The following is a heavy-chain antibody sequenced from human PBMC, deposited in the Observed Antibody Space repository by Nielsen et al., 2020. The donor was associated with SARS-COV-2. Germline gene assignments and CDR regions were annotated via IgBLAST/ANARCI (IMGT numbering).Heavy chain of an antibody. V-gene: IGHV1-18*01. J-gene: IGHJ6*02. CDR3: ATSPAITGTNVNYYYYYGMDV. CDR1: GGTFSSYA. D-gene: IGHD1-20*01. CDR2: ISAYNGNT. Sequence: ASVKVSCKASGGTFSSYAINWVRQAPGQGLEWMGWISAYNGNTNYAQKLQGRVTMTEDTSTDTAYMELSSLRSEDSAVYYCATSPAITGTNVNYYYYYGMDVWGQGTTVTVSS.